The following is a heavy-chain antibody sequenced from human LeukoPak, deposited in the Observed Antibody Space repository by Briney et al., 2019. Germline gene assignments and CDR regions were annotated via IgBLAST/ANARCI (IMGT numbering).Heavy chain of an antibody. CDR3: ARALAYGPQQTYYYYYGMDV. D-gene: IGHD3-3*02. J-gene: IGHJ6*02. CDR2: INHSGST. Sequence: GSLRLSCAASGFTVSSNYMSWIRQPPGKGLEWIGEINHSGSTNYNPSLKSRVTISVDTSKNQFSLKLSSVTAADTAVYYCARALAYGPQQTYYYYYGMDVWGQGTTVTVSS. CDR1: GFTVSSNY. V-gene: IGHV4-34*01.